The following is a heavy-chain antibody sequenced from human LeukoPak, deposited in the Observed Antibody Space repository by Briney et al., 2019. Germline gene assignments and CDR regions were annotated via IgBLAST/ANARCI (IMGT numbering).Heavy chain of an antibody. CDR3: ARVAYYYNSSGYYYFFDY. V-gene: IGHV1-2*02. CDR2: INPNSGGT. D-gene: IGHD3-22*01. CDR1: GYTFTGYY. Sequence: ASVKVSCKASGYTFTGYYTHWVRQAPGQGLEWMGWINPNSGGTNYAQKFQGRVTMTRDTSISTAYMELSRLRSDDTAVYYCARVAYYYNSSGYYYFFDYCGQGTVVTVSS. J-gene: IGHJ4*02.